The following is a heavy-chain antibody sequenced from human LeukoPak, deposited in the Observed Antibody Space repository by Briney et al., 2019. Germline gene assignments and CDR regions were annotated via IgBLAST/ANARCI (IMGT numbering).Heavy chain of an antibody. CDR1: GGSISSYY. J-gene: IGHJ4*02. CDR2: IYYSGST. V-gene: IGHV4-59*01. Sequence: SETLSLTCTVSGGSISSYYWSWIRQPPGKGLEWIGYIYYSGSTNYNPSLKSRVTISVDTSKNQFSLKLSSVTAADTAVYYCARDLGVGGYYFDYWGQGTLVTVSS. D-gene: IGHD3-10*01. CDR3: ARDLGVGGYYFDY.